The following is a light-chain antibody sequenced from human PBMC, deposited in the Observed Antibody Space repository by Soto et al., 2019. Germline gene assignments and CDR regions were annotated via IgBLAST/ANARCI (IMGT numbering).Light chain of an antibody. CDR1: QSVSSN. Sequence: EIVMTQSPATLSVSPGERATLSCRASQSVSSNLAWYQQKPGQAPRLLIYGASTRATGIPARFSGSGSGTEFTLTISSLQSVDFAVYYCKQYNIWLRKFVQGNKLDIK. CDR2: GAS. J-gene: IGKJ1*01. CDR3: KQYNIWLRK. V-gene: IGKV3-15*01.